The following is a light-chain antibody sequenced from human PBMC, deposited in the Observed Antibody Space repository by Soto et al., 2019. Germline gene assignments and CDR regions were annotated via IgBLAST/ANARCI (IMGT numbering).Light chain of an antibody. V-gene: IGKV1-9*01. CDR3: QQLNSYPRT. Sequence: DIQLTQSPSFLSASVGDRVTITCRASQGISSYLAWYQQKPGKAPKLLIYAASTLQSGVPSRFSGSGSGTEFTLTISSLHPEDFATYYCQQLNSYPRTFGGGTKVDIK. J-gene: IGKJ4*01. CDR1: QGISSY. CDR2: AAS.